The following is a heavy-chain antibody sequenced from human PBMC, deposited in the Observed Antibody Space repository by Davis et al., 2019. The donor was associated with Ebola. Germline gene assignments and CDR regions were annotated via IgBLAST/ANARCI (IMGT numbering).Heavy chain of an antibody. CDR3: ARSGLSFGVVKYHYGMDV. J-gene: IGHJ6*04. CDR1: GFTFSSYA. Sequence: PGGSLRLSCAASGFTFSSYAMTWVRQAPGKGLEWVSGISGSGGSTYYAGSVKGRFTVSRDNSKKTMYLQMNSLRAEDTAVYYCARSGLSFGVVKYHYGMDVWGKGTTVTVSS. CDR2: ISGSGGST. D-gene: IGHD3-3*01. V-gene: IGHV3-23*01.